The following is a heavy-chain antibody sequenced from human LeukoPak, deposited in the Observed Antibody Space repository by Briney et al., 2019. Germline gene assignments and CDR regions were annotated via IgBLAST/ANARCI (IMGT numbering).Heavy chain of an antibody. V-gene: IGHV4-38-2*01. CDR2: INHSGNT. D-gene: IGHD5-18*01. J-gene: IGHJ5*02. CDR1: GYSISSGYY. CDR3: ARQDTAMVKGWFDP. Sequence: PSETLSLTCAVSGYSISSGYYWGWIRQPPGRGLEWIGSINHSGNTYCNPSLKSRVAISIDTSKNAFSLKVTSVTAADTAVYFCARQDTAMVKGWFDPWGQGTLVTVSS.